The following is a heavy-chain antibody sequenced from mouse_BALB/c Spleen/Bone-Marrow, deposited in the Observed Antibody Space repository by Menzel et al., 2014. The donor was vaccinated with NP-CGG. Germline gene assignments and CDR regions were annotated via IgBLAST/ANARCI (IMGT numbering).Heavy chain of an antibody. V-gene: IGHV2-5*01. CDR3: GKIGATTGAMDY. J-gene: IGHJ4*01. Sequence: QVQLKESGPGLVQPSQSLSITCTVSGFSLTSYGVHWVRQSPGKGMEWLGVIWRGGSEDYNAAFMSRLSITKDKSKSQVFFKMSNLQADDTAIYYCGKIGATTGAMDYGGQGTPGTGSS. D-gene: IGHD2-14*01. CDR1: GFSLTSYG. CDR2: IWRGGSE.